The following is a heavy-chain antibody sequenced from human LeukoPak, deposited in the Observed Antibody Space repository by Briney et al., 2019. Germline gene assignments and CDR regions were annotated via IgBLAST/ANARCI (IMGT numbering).Heavy chain of an antibody. J-gene: IGHJ4*02. V-gene: IGHV1-2*02. D-gene: IGHD3-10*01. CDR1: GYTFTGHY. CDR2: INPNSGAT. Sequence: ASVQVSCRTSGYTFTGHYMHWVRQAPGQGFECMVWINPNSGATNYAQTSQGRVTMTRDTSIRTANMELSRLRSDDTAVYYCARDSRYYGSGIYPHLDHWPQGTLHTVSS. CDR3: ARDSRYYGSGIYPHLDH.